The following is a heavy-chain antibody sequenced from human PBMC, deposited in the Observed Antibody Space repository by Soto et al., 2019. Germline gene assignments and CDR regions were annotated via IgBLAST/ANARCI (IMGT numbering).Heavy chain of an antibody. D-gene: IGHD4-17*01. V-gene: IGHV1-69*02. CDR2: IIPILGIA. CDR1: VGTFSSYT. Sequence: QVQLVQSGAEVKKPGSSVKVSCKASVGTFSSYTISWVRQAPGQGLEWMGRIIPILGIANYAQKFQGRVTITADKSTSTAYMELSSLRSEDTAVYYCARAPRLEDYGGVFDPWGQGTLVTVSS. J-gene: IGHJ5*02. CDR3: ARAPRLEDYGGVFDP.